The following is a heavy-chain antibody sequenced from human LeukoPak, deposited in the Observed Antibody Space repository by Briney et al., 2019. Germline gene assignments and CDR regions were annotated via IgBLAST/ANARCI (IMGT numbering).Heavy chain of an antibody. J-gene: IGHJ6*03. CDR3: ARAASGDAVDYYGSGRRYYSYYMDV. CDR2: VDHTGST. V-gene: IGHV4-59*12. CDR1: DDSITMYY. D-gene: IGHD3-10*01. Sequence: SETLSLTCTVSDDSITMYYWTWIRQPPGKGLEWIGYVDHTGSTKFNPSLNGRVSIPRDTSKNHFSLKLNSVTAADTAVYYCARAASGDAVDYYGSGRRYYSYYMDVWGKGTTVTVSS.